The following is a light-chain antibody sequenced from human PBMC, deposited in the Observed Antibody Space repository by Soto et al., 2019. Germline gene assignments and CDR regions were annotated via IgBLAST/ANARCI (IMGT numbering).Light chain of an antibody. CDR1: QNIDNN. CDR3: QQRSNWPPLFT. J-gene: IGKJ3*01. V-gene: IGKV3-11*01. CDR2: GAS. Sequence: EIVMTQSPATLSVSPGDRVTLSCRASQNIDNNLAWYQQRPGQPPRLLIYGASTRANGIPARFSGSGSGTDFTLTISSLEPEDFAVYYCQQRSNWPPLFTFGPGTKVDIK.